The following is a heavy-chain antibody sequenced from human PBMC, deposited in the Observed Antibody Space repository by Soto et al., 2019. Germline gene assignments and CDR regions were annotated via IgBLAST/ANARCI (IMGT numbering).Heavy chain of an antibody. CDR3: ARQGYCSGGSCYPDFDY. V-gene: IGHV4-59*08. J-gene: IGHJ4*02. Sequence: SETLSLTCTVSGGSISSYYWSWIRQPPGKGLEWIGYIYYSGSTNYNPSLKSRVTISVDTSKNHFSLKLISVTAADTAVYYCARQGYCSGGSCYPDFDYWGQGTLVTVSS. D-gene: IGHD2-15*01. CDR1: GGSISSYY. CDR2: IYYSGST.